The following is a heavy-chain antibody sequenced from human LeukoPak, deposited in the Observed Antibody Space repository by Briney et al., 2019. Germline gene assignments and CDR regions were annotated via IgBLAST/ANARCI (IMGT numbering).Heavy chain of an antibody. CDR3: AKALSVAGGDY. J-gene: IGHJ4*02. V-gene: IGHV3-23*01. CDR1: GFTFSSYA. CDR2: ISGSGGST. Sequence: GGSLRLSCVASGFTFSSYAMSWVRQAPGKGLEWVSAISGSGGSTYYTDSVKGRFTISRDNSKNTLYLQMNSLRAEDTAVYYCAKALSVAGGDYWGQGTLVTVSS. D-gene: IGHD6-19*01.